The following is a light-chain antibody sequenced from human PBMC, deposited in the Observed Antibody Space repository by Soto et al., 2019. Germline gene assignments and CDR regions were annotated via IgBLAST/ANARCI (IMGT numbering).Light chain of an antibody. CDR2: HAS. V-gene: IGKV1-5*01. CDR1: QSISSW. Sequence: DIQMTQSPSTLSASVGDRVTITCRASQSISSWLAWYQQRPGKAPKLLIYHASTLKSGVPSRFSGSGSGTEFTLIISSLQPTDFATYFCQQYNTYKTFVQATKVEIK. J-gene: IGKJ1*01. CDR3: QQYNTYKT.